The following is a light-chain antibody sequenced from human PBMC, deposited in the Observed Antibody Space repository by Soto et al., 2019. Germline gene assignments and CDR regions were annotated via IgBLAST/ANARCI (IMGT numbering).Light chain of an antibody. CDR1: QRLLHSNGNTF. V-gene: IGKV2-28*01. CDR3: MQALQTPYT. Sequence: EIVMTQSPPSLTVTPGEPASISCRSSQRLLHSNGNTFLDWYVQKPGQSPQLLIYLGSNRASGGPDRVSGSEAGTDFTLKISRVEAEDVGVYDCMQALQTPYTFGQGTKLEIK. J-gene: IGKJ2*01. CDR2: LGS.